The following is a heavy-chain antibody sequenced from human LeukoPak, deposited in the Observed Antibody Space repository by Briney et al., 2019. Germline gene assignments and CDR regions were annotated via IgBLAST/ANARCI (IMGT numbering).Heavy chain of an antibody. J-gene: IGHJ4*02. CDR3: ARTYYYGSGRFDC. CDR2: INHSGST. Sequence: SETLSLTCAVYGGSFSGYYWSWIRQPPGKGLEWIGEINHSGSTNYNPSLKSRVTISVDTSKNQFSLKLSSVTAADTAVYYCARTYYYGSGRFDCWGQGTLVTVSS. D-gene: IGHD3-10*01. CDR1: GGSFSGYY. V-gene: IGHV4-34*01.